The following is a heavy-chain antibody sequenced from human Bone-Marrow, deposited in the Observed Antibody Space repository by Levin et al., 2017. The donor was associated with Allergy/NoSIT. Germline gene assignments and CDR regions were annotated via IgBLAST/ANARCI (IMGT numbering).Heavy chain of an antibody. CDR2: ISYDGSNK. Sequence: PGGSLRLSCAASGFTFSSYAMHWVRQAPGKGLEWVAVISYDGSNKYYADSVKGRFTISRDNSKNTLYLQMNSLRAEDTAVYYCAREYYDSSGYYVPHYFDYWGQGTLVTVSS. D-gene: IGHD3-22*01. V-gene: IGHV3-30-3*01. CDR1: GFTFSSYA. J-gene: IGHJ4*02. CDR3: AREYYDSSGYYVPHYFDY.